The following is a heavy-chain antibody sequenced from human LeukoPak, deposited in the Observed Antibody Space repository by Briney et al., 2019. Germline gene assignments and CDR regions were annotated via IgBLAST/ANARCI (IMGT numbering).Heavy chain of an antibody. CDR2: IGSTSISI. CDR3: VREDYGDYTESFQH. CDR1: GFTFSTYS. Sequence: GGSLRLSCVASGFTFSTYSMNWVRQAPGKGLEWVSSIGSTSISIYYAASVKGRFTISRDNAKNSLYLQMNSLRAEDTAVYYCVREDYGDYTESFQHWGQGTLVTVSS. D-gene: IGHD4-17*01. V-gene: IGHV3-21*01. J-gene: IGHJ1*01.